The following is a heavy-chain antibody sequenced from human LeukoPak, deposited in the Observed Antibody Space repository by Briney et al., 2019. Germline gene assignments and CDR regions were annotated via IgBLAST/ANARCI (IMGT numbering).Heavy chain of an antibody. V-gene: IGHV6-1*01. CDR3: ARGTGSLDY. CDR1: GDSVSSKSAS. Sequence: SQTLSLTCAISGDSVSSKSASWNWIRHSPSRGLEWLGRTYSRSKWFNDYAVSVKSRITINPDTSRNQLSLHLSSVTPDDTAVYYCARGTGSLDYWGQGTLVTVSS. J-gene: IGHJ4*02. CDR2: TYSRSKWFN. D-gene: IGHD1-26*01.